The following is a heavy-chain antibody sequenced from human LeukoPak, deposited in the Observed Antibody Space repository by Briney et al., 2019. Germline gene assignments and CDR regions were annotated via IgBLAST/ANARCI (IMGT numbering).Heavy chain of an antibody. Sequence: PGGSLRLSCIASGFTFSSYGMHWVRQAPGKGLEWVAVISNDGSKKFYADSVKGRITISRDNSKNTLYLQMNSLRVEDTAVYYCAKDRGSGYLDYWGQGTLVTVSS. CDR3: AKDRGSGYLDY. CDR2: ISNDGSKK. CDR1: GFTFSSYG. D-gene: IGHD6-19*01. J-gene: IGHJ4*02. V-gene: IGHV3-30*18.